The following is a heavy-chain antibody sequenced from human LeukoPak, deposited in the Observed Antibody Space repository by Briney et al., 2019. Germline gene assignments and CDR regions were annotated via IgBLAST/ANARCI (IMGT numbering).Heavy chain of an antibody. CDR1: GFTFSSYW. Sequence: GGSLRLSCAASGFTFSSYWMSWVRQAPGKGLEWVANIKQDGSEKYYVDSVKGRFTISRDNAKNSLYLQMNSLRAEDMALYYWAKASSSREMDVWGKGTTVTVSS. D-gene: IGHD6-6*01. V-gene: IGHV3-7*03. CDR3: AKASSSREMDV. CDR2: IKQDGSEK. J-gene: IGHJ6*04.